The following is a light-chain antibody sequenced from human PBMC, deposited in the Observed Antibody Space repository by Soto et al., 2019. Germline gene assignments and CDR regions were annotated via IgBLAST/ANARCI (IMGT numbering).Light chain of an antibody. CDR3: QHFFSPPFP. CDR1: HSLLANCNNKNC. V-gene: IGKV4-1*01. Sequence: DIVMTQSPDSLAVSLGGRATINCKSSHSLLANCNNKNCLAWYQHKPGQPPKMLIIWASIRESGVPDRFSGSGSGTDFTLTISSLQAEDAAVYYCQHFFSPPFPFGQGTKLEIK. J-gene: IGKJ2*01. CDR2: WAS.